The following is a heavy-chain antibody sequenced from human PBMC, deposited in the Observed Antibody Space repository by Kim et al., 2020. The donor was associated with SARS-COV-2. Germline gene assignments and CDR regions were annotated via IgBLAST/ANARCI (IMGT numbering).Heavy chain of an antibody. Sequence: ASVKVSCKVSGYTLSELSIHWVRQASGKGLEWMGGFDPEDGETIYAQKFQGRVTMTEDTSTDTAYMELSSLRSEDTAVYYCATAVAFRAAAGLRHWGQGT. D-gene: IGHD6-13*01. CDR1: GYTLSELS. J-gene: IGHJ4*02. CDR2: FDPEDGET. CDR3: ATAVAFRAAAGLRH. V-gene: IGHV1-24*01.